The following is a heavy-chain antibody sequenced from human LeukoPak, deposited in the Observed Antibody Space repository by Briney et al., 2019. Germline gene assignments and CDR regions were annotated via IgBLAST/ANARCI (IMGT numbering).Heavy chain of an antibody. V-gene: IGHV3-49*03. Sequence: PGGSLRLPCSTLGFHLANYRVTGSPRAPGRGLEGVGLLRSTVHGGPAEYAASVEGRFIISRDDSKSIAYLQMSSLKTEVTAVYYCTRGGGYDFWIDYWGQGTLVTVSS. CDR2: LRSTVHGGPA. D-gene: IGHD3-3*01. J-gene: IGHJ4*02. CDR1: GFHLANYR. CDR3: TRGGGYDFWIDY.